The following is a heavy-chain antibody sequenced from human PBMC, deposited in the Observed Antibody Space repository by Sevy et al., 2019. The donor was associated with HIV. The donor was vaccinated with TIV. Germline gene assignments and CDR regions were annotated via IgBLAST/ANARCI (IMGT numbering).Heavy chain of an antibody. CDR2: ISWNSGSI. D-gene: IGHD4-17*01. V-gene: IGHV3-9*01. Sequence: GGSLRLSCAASGFTFDDYAMHWVRQAPGKGLEWDSGISWNSGSIGYADSVKGRFTISRDNAKNSLYLQMNSLRAEDTALYYCAKDGGHYGDYGGAAFDIWGQGTMVTVSS. J-gene: IGHJ3*02. CDR1: GFTFDDYA. CDR3: AKDGGHYGDYGGAAFDI.